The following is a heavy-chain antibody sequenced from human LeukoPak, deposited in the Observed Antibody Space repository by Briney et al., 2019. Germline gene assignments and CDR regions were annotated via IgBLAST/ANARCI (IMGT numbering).Heavy chain of an antibody. CDR3: ARTLGYCSSTSCLKYFQH. V-gene: IGHV4-34*01. Sequence: SETLSLTYAVYGGSFSGYYWSWIRQPPGKGLEWIGEINHSGSTNYNPSLKSRVTISVDTSKNQFSLKLSSVTAADTAVYYCARTLGYCSSTSCLKYFQHWGQGTLVTVSS. J-gene: IGHJ1*01. CDR1: GGSFSGYY. D-gene: IGHD2-2*01. CDR2: INHSGST.